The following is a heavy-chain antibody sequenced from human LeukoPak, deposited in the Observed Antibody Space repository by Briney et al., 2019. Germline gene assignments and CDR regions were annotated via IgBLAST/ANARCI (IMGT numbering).Heavy chain of an antibody. V-gene: IGHV4-59*12. CDR3: ARLNPYLYYFDY. CDR1: GGSISSYY. CDR2: IYHSGST. Sequence: SETLSLTCTVSGGSISSYYWSWIRQPPGKGLEWIGEIYHSGSTNYNPSLKSRVTISVDKSKNQFSLKLSSVTAADTAVYYCARLNPYLYYFDYWGQGTLVTVSS. J-gene: IGHJ4*02. D-gene: IGHD1-14*01.